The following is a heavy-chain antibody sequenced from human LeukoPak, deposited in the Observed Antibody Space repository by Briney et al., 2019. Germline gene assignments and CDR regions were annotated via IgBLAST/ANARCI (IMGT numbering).Heavy chain of an antibody. CDR1: GFTFSSYG. CDR3: AKEDSGSYHDTSFDY. D-gene: IGHD1-26*01. J-gene: IGHJ4*02. Sequence: GGSLRLSCAASGFTFSSYGMHWVRQAPGKGPEWVAVISYDGSNKYYADSVKGRFTISRDNSKNTLYLQMNSLRAEDTAVYYCAKEDSGSYHDTSFDYWGQGTLVTVSS. CDR2: ISYDGSNK. V-gene: IGHV3-30*18.